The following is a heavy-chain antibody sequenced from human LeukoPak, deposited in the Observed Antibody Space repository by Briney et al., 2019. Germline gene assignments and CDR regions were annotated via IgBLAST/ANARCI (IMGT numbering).Heavy chain of an antibody. Sequence: GGSLRLSCAASGFTFSNAWMSWVRQAPGKGLEWVGRIKSKTDGGTTDYAAPVKGRFTISRDDSKNTLYLQMNSLKTEDTAVYYCTTEGYKSVLRYFDWSPYSLDYWGQGTLVTVSS. V-gene: IGHV3-15*01. CDR1: GFTFSNAW. J-gene: IGHJ4*02. CDR3: TTEGYKSVLRYFDWSPYSLDY. D-gene: IGHD3-9*01. CDR2: IKSKTDGGTT.